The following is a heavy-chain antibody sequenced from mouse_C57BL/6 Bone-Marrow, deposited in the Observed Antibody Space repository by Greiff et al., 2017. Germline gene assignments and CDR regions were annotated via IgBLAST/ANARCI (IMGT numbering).Heavy chain of an antibody. Sequence: QVQLQQPGAELVKPGASVKLSCKASGYTFTSYWMHWVKQRPGQGLEWIGMIHPNSGSTNYNEKFKSKATLTVDKSSSTAYMQLSSLTSEDSAVYYCAREGADGYDDAMDYWGQGTSVTVSS. CDR1: GYTFTSYW. CDR3: AREGADGYDDAMDY. CDR2: IHPNSGST. D-gene: IGHD2-2*01. J-gene: IGHJ4*01. V-gene: IGHV1-64*01.